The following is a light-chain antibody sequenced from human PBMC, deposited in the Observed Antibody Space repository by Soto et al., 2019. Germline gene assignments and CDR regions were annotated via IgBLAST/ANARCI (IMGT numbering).Light chain of an antibody. V-gene: IGLV7-43*01. CDR3: LLYYGGDQVV. J-gene: IGLJ3*02. Sequence: QAVVTQEPSLTVSPGGTVTLACASSTGAVTSGSYPSWFQQKPGKAPRGLIYSTGHKHSWTPARFSGSLLGGKAALTLSGVQPEDEAEYYCLLYYGGDQVVFGGGTKLTVL. CDR2: STG. CDR1: TGAVTSGSY.